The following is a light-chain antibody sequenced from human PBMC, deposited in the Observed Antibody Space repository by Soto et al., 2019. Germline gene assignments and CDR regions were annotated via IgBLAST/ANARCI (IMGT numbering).Light chain of an antibody. Sequence: EIVLTQSPATLSLSPGERATLSCRASQSISTYLAWYQQRPGQAPRLLIHDASNRATGIPARFSGSGSGTDFTLTISPLEPEDFAVYYCQQRSHSLTFGGGTKVEIK. CDR1: QSISTY. CDR2: DAS. CDR3: QQRSHSLT. V-gene: IGKV3-11*01. J-gene: IGKJ4*01.